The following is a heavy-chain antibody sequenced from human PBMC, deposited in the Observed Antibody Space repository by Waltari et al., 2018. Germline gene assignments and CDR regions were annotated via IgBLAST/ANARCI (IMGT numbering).Heavy chain of an antibody. CDR2: RKQGGSEK. V-gene: IGHV3-7*01. CDR1: GFTFSSYW. D-gene: IGHD3-22*01. Sequence: EVQLVESGGDLVQPGGSLRLSCAASGFTFSSYWMSWVRQAPGKGLEWVANRKQGGSEKYYVDAVKGRFTISRDNAKNSLYLQMNSLRAEDTAVYYCARRGYYYDTSGYLTTYYFDYWGQGTLVTVSS. CDR3: ARRGYYYDTSGYLTTYYFDY. J-gene: IGHJ4*02.